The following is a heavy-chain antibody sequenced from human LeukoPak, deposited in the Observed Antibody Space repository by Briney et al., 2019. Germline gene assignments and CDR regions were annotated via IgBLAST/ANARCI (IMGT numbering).Heavy chain of an antibody. CDR2: IYSGGNT. CDR3: ARASSDLENYYYYGMDV. J-gene: IGHJ6*02. V-gene: IGHV3-53*01. D-gene: IGHD1-1*01. Sequence: GGSLRLSCAASGFTVSSNYMSWVRQAPGKGLEWVSVIYSGGNTYYADSVKARFTISRDNSKNTLYLQMNSLRAEDTAVYYCARASSDLENYYYYGMDVWGQGTTVTVSS. CDR1: GFTVSSNY.